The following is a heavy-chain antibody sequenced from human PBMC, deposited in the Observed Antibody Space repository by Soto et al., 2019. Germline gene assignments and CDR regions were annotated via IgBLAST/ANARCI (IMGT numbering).Heavy chain of an antibody. V-gene: IGHV3-48*03. Sequence: EVQLVESGGGLVQPGGSLRLSCAASGFTFSSYEMNWVRQAPGKGLEWVSYISSSGSTIYYADSVKGRFTISRDNAKNSLYLQMNSLRAEDTAVYYCARVLPAHYQLLRPTEYYYGMDVWGQGTTVTVSS. J-gene: IGHJ6*02. CDR1: GFTFSSYE. D-gene: IGHD2-2*01. CDR2: ISSSGSTI. CDR3: ARVLPAHYQLLRPTEYYYGMDV.